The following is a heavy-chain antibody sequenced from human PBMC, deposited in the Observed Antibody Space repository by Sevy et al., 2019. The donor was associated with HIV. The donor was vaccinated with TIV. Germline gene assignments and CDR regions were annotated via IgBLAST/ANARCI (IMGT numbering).Heavy chain of an antibody. J-gene: IGHJ4*02. CDR2: FDPEDDET. D-gene: IGHD3-22*01. CDR3: ATTKDYYESSGPPFDS. V-gene: IGHV1-24*01. Sequence: ASVKVSCRVSGYTLTKLAMHWVRQAPGKGLEWMGSFDPEDDETIYAQKFQGRVMMTEDTSTDTAYMELSSLRSEDTAVYYCATTKDYYESSGPPFDSWGQGTLVTVSS. CDR1: GYTLTKLA.